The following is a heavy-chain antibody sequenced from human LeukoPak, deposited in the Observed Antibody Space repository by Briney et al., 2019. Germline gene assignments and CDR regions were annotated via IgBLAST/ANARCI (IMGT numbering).Heavy chain of an antibody. J-gene: IGHJ4*02. D-gene: IGHD6-19*01. Sequence: PSETLSLTCTVSGGSVSDYYWSWIRQPPGKGLEWIGYIYSSGTTNYNPSLKSRVTISVDTSKNHFSLKLSSVTAADTAMYYCASTPAVAGTPFFDNWGQGTLVTVSS. V-gene: IGHV4-59*02. CDR1: GGSVSDYY. CDR2: IYSSGTT. CDR3: ASTPAVAGTPFFDN.